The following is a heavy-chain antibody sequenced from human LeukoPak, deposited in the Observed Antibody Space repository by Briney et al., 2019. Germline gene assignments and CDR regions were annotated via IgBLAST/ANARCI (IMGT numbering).Heavy chain of an antibody. J-gene: IGHJ1*01. CDR3: ATPGVHYDPSGYYPFQH. V-gene: IGHV1-8*01. CDR1: GCTFSSYD. Sequence: ASVKVSCKAFGCTFSSYDINWVRLAAGQGLEWMGWMNPNSGNTGYAQQFQGRVTMTRNTAIDTAYMELSSLRSEDTAVYYCATPGVHYDPSGYYPFQHWGQGTLVTVSS. D-gene: IGHD3-22*01. CDR2: MNPNSGNT.